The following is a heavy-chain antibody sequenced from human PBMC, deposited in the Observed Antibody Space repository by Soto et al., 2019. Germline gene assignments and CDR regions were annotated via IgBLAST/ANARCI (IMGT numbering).Heavy chain of an antibody. CDR3: ARRGYSIRYYGMDV. CDR1: GYSFTSYW. V-gene: IGHV5-10-1*01. Sequence: GESLKISSKGSGYSFTSYWISWVRQMPGKGLEWMGRIDPSDSYTNYSPSFQGHVTISADKSISTAYLQWSSLKASDTAMYYCARRGYSIRYYGMDVWGQGTTVTVSS. CDR2: IDPSDSYT. D-gene: IGHD6-13*01. J-gene: IGHJ6*02.